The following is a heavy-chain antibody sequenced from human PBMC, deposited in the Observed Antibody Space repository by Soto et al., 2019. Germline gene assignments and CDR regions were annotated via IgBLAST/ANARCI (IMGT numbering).Heavy chain of an antibody. CDR3: AAIPYYDILTGPFDY. J-gene: IGHJ4*02. CDR2: IVVGSGNT. V-gene: IGHV1-58*02. D-gene: IGHD3-9*01. CDR1: GFTFTSSA. Sequence: GASVKVSCKASGFTFTSSAMQWVRQARGQRLEWIGWIVVGSGNTNYAQKFQERVTITRDMSTSTAYMELSSLRSEDTAVYYFAAIPYYDILTGPFDYWGQGTLVTVSS.